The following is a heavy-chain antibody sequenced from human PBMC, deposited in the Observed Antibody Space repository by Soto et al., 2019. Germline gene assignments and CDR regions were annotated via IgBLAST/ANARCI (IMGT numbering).Heavy chain of an antibody. CDR3: ARDSLVTIFGVTYGMDV. D-gene: IGHD3-3*01. Sequence: SETLSLTCTVSGGSISTSSYYWAWIRQPPGKGLEWIGTIYYSGSTYYNPSLKSRLTISVDTSKNQFSLKLSSVTAADTAVYYCARDSLVTIFGVTYGMDVWGQGTTVTVSS. CDR1: GGSISTSSYY. V-gene: IGHV4-39*02. CDR2: IYYSGST. J-gene: IGHJ6*02.